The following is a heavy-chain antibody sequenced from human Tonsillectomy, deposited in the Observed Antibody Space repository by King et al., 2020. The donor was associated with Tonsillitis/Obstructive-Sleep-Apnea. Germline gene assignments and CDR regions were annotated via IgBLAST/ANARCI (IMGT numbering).Heavy chain of an antibody. CDR3: ARLPLAYCGGDCFPYNWFDP. Sequence: LQLQESGPGLVKPSETLSLTCSVSVGSITGRSDYWGWIRQPPGKGLEWIGSIYYSGSTYYNPSLKSRVIISIDTSKNQFSLKLSSVTAADTAVDYCARLPLAYCGGDCFPYNWFDPWGQGTLVTVSS. CDR1: VGSITGRSDY. D-gene: IGHD2-21*02. J-gene: IGHJ5*02. V-gene: IGHV4-39*01. CDR2: IYYSGST.